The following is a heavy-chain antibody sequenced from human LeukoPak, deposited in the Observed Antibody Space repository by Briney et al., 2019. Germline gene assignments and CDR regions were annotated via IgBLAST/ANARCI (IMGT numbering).Heavy chain of an antibody. CDR2: INHSGST. V-gene: IGHV4-34*01. CDR1: GGSFSGYY. J-gene: IGHJ4*02. Sequence: SETLSLTCAVYGGSFSGYYWSWIRQPPGKGLEWIGEINHSGSTNYNPSLKSRVTISVDTSKNQFSLKLSSVTAADTAVYYCARGRPHIAARPPCFDSWGQGTLVTVSS. CDR3: ARGRPHIAARPPCFDS. D-gene: IGHD6-6*01.